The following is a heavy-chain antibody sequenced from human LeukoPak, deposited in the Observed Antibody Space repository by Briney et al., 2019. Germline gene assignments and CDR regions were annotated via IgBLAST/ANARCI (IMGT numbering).Heavy chain of an antibody. D-gene: IGHD2-15*01. Sequence: SVKVSCKASGGTFSSYAISWVRQAPGQGLEWMGRIIPIFGTANYAQRLQGIVTITTEESASTAYMELSSLRSEDTAVYYCAREITRYCSGGSCYLDYFDYWGQGTLVTVSS. CDR3: AREITRYCSGGSCYLDYFDY. CDR1: GGTFSSYA. J-gene: IGHJ4*02. V-gene: IGHV1-69*05. CDR2: IIPIFGTA.